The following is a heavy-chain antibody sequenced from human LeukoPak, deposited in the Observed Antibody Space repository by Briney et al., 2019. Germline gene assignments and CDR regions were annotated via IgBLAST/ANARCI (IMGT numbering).Heavy chain of an antibody. CDR3: ARDSGYSGYDSWFDP. Sequence: ASVKVSFKASGYTFTGYYMHWVRQAPGQGLEWMGWINPNSGGTNYGQKFQGRVTMTRDTSISTAYMELSRLRSDDTAVYYCARDSGYSGYDSWFDPWGQGTLVTVSS. CDR1: GYTFTGYY. V-gene: IGHV1-2*02. CDR2: INPNSGGT. J-gene: IGHJ5*02. D-gene: IGHD5-12*01.